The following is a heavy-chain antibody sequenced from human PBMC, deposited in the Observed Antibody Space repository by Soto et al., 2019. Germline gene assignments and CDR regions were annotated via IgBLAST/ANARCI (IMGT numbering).Heavy chain of an antibody. V-gene: IGHV3-33*01. J-gene: IGHJ4*02. Sequence: GGSLRLSCAASGFTFNTYGFNWVRQAPGKGLEWVAVIWYDGNTKYYADSVKGRFTISRDNLKNTLYLQMNSLRAEDTAVYYCARARYCGGDCSTNLALDYWGQGTLVTVSS. CDR1: GFTFNTYG. CDR3: ARARYCGGDCSTNLALDY. D-gene: IGHD2-21*02. CDR2: IWYDGNTK.